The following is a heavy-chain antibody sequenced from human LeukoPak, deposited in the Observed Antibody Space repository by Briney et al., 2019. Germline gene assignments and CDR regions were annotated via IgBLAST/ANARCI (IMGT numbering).Heavy chain of an antibody. Sequence: SETLSLTCTVSGGSVSNGNYYWSWLRQPPGKALERIGYIYYSGSANYNPSLEGRVTISVDTSKNQFSVKLSSVTAADTAVYYCARSQNYYGSGDCWSQGTLVTVSS. CDR1: GGSVSNGNYY. D-gene: IGHD3-10*01. CDR2: IYYSGSA. J-gene: IGHJ4*02. V-gene: IGHV4-61*01. CDR3: ARSQNYYGSGDC.